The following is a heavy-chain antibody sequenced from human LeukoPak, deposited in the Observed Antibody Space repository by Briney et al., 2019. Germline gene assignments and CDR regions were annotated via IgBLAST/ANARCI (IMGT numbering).Heavy chain of an antibody. CDR3: AKDASVYTLPSDFDY. Sequence: GGSLRLSCAASGFTFSSYAMSWVRQAPGKGLEWVSAISGSGGSTYYADSVKGRFTISRDNSKHTLYLQMNSLRAEDTAVYYCAKDASVYTLPSDFDYWGQETLVTVSS. CDR2: ISGSGGST. D-gene: IGHD2-8*01. J-gene: IGHJ4*02. V-gene: IGHV3-23*01. CDR1: GFTFSSYA.